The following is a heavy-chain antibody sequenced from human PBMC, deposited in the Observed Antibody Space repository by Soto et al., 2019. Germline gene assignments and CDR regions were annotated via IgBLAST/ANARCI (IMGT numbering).Heavy chain of an antibody. Sequence: EVQLLESGGGLVQPGGSLRLSCAASGFTFSSYAMSWVRQAPGKGLEWVSAISGSGGSTYYADSVKGRFTISRDNSKNPLSVQRNSLRAEDTAVYYCAKVHSWLEGGGEYFFDYWGQGTLVTVSS. CDR2: ISGSGGST. D-gene: IGHD3-16*01. J-gene: IGHJ4*02. CDR1: GFTFSSYA. CDR3: AKVHSWLEGGGEYFFDY. V-gene: IGHV3-23*01.